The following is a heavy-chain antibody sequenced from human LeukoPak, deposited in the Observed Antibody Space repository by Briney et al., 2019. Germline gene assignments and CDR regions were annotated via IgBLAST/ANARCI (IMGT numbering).Heavy chain of an antibody. CDR2: ISAYNGNT. CDR3: ARDPVAGIMPHVYYFDY. V-gene: IGHV1-18*01. D-gene: IGHD6-19*01. Sequence: ASVNLSCNCAGYTFTSNGISWIRHAHAQGHELMGWISAYNGNTNYAQKLQSRVTMTTDTSTSTAYMELRSLRSDDTAVYYCARDPVAGIMPHVYYFDYWGQGTLVTVSS. CDR1: GYTFTSNG. J-gene: IGHJ4*02.